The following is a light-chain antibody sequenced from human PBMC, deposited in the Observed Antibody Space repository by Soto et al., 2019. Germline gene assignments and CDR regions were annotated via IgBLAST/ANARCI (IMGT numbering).Light chain of an antibody. J-gene: IGKJ1*01. V-gene: IGKV3-15*01. CDR3: QQYNSWLWT. CDR1: QSVSSK. CDR2: GAS. Sequence: EIVMTPSPVTLSVSPVEGATLSCRASQSVSSKLAWYQQRPGQAPRLLIYGASTRATGIPARFSGSGSGTEFTLIISSLQSEESAVDYGQQYNSWLWTFGQGTKVDIK.